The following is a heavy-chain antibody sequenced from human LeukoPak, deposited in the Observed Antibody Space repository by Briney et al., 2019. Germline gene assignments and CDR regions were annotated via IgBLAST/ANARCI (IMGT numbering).Heavy chain of an antibody. CDR3: ATAEWLPTGYYYYMDV. CDR1: GFTFSRYN. D-gene: IGHD6-19*01. Sequence: GGSLRLSCAASGFTFSRYNMDWVRQAPGRGLEWVSSITSISNYIYYADSVKGRFTISRDNAKNSLYLQMNSLRAEDTAVYYCATAEWLPTGYYYYMDVWGKGTTVTISS. J-gene: IGHJ6*03. V-gene: IGHV3-21*04. CDR2: ITSISNYI.